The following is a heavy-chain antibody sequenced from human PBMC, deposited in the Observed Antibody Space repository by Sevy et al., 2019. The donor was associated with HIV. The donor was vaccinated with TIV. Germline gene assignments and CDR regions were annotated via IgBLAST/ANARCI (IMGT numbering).Heavy chain of an antibody. V-gene: IGHV3-23*01. J-gene: IGHJ4*02. CDR3: AKEIAVAGTGQYYFDY. CDR1: GFTFSSYA. Sequence: GGSLRLSCAASGFTFSSYAMSWVRHAPGKGLEWVSAISGSGGSTYYADSVKGRFTISRDNSKNTLYLQMNSLRAEDTAVYYCAKEIAVAGTGQYYFDYWGQGTLVTVSS. D-gene: IGHD6-19*01. CDR2: ISGSGGST.